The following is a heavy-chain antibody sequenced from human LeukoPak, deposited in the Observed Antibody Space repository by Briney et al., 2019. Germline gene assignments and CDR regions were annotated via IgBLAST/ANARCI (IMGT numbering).Heavy chain of an antibody. J-gene: IGHJ4*02. CDR3: ARDRYSGSYQPFDY. V-gene: IGHV1-2*02. CDR1: GYTFTDYY. D-gene: IGHD1-26*01. CDR2: INPNTGGT. Sequence: GASVKVSCKASGYTFTDYYMHWVRQAPGQGLEWMGWINPNTGGTIYAQKFQGRVIMIRDTSISTAYMELSRVRSDDTAVYYCARDRYSGSYQPFDYWGQGTLVTVSS.